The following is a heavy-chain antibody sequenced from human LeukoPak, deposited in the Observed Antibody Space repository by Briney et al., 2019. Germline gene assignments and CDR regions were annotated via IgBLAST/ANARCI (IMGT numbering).Heavy chain of an antibody. J-gene: IGHJ4*02. CDR2: ISHDGTT. CDR3: TREDRPFCPFAY. V-gene: IGHV4-4*02. CDR1: GGSIDITNY. Sequence: SETLSLTCGVSGGSIDITNYWSWVRQAPGRGLEWIGEISHDGTTNHNPSLRSRVAMSLDRANNQFSLSLTSVTAADTAVYYCTREDRPFCPFAYWGQGVLVTVSS. D-gene: IGHD3-22*01.